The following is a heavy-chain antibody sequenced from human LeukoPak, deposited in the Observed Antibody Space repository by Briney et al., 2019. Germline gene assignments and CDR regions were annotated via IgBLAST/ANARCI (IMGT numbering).Heavy chain of an antibody. D-gene: IGHD3-16*01. CDR3: AKDESTGGFAPGYFYGMGV. J-gene: IGHJ6*02. CDR1: GFRFDDYG. V-gene: IGHV3-9*01. Sequence: GGSLRLSCVVSGFRFDDYGMHWVRQAPGKGLEWVSGISWSGTTTGYADSAKGRFTISRDSAKNSLYLQMDSLRVEDTALYYCAKDESTGGFAPGYFYGMGVWGQGTTVTVSS. CDR2: ISWSGTTT.